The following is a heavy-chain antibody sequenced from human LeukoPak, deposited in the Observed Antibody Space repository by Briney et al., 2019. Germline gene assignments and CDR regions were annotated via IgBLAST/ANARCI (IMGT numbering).Heavy chain of an antibody. CDR3: ARDVYSSGWTFDY. CDR1: GFTFSSYT. CDR2: ISSSSSYI. J-gene: IGHJ4*02. D-gene: IGHD6-19*01. Sequence: GGSLRLSCAASGFTFSSYTMIWVRQAPGKGLEWVSSISSSSSYIYYADSVKGRFTISRDNAKNSLYLQMNSLRAEDTAVYYCARDVYSSGWTFDYWGQGTLVTVSS. V-gene: IGHV3-21*01.